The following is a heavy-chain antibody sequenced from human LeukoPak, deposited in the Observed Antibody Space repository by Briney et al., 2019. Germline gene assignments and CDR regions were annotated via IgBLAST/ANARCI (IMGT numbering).Heavy chain of an antibody. CDR2: ISGSGGST. J-gene: IGHJ4*02. V-gene: IGHV3-23*01. CDR3: AKGSGSGSYTPYYFDY. D-gene: IGHD3-10*01. Sequence: GGSLRLSCAASGFTFSSYAMSWVRQAPGKGLEWVSAISGSGGSTYYADSVKGRFTISRDNPKNTLYLQMNSLRAEDTAVYYCAKGSGSGSYTPYYFDYWGQGTLVTVSS. CDR1: GFTFSSYA.